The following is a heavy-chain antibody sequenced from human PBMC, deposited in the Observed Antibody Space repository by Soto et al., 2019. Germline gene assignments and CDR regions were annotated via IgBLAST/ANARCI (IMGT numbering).Heavy chain of an antibody. Sequence: GASVKVSCKASGYTFTGYYMHWVRQAPGQGLEWMGWINPNSGGTNYAQKFQGWVTMTRDTSISTAYMELSRLRSDDTAVYYCARDHVVPIVATIFSPRADYYYYGMDVWGQGTTVTVSS. D-gene: IGHD5-12*01. J-gene: IGHJ6*02. CDR1: GYTFTGYY. V-gene: IGHV1-2*04. CDR3: ARDHVVPIVATIFSPRADYYYYGMDV. CDR2: INPNSGGT.